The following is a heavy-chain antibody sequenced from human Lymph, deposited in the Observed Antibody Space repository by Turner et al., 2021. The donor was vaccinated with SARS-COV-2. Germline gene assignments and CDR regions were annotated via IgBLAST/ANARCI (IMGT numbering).Heavy chain of an antibody. CDR3: ARDLDTAGGMDV. CDR2: IYIGGST. D-gene: IGHD5-18*01. J-gene: IGHJ6*02. CDR1: GLTVSRNH. V-gene: IGHV3-53*04. Sequence: EVQLVESGGGLVQTGGSLRLACAASGLTVSRNHMTWVRQAPGKGLEWVSVIYIGGSTYYADSVKGRFTISRHNSKNTLYLQMNSLRAEDTAVYYCARDLDTAGGMDVWGQGTTVTVSS.